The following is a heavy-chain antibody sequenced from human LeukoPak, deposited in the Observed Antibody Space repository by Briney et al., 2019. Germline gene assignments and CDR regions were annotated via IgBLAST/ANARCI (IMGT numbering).Heavy chain of an antibody. CDR2: ISSSSSYI. J-gene: IGHJ4*02. V-gene: IGHV3-21*06. D-gene: IGHD2-15*01. CDR1: GFTFSSYS. CDR3: ARGPISVVAALGIFDY. Sequence: GGSLRLSCAASGFTFSSYSMNWVRHAPGKGLELVSSISSSSSYIYYADSVKGRFTFSRDNAKNSLYLQMNSLRAEDTAMYYCARGPISVVAALGIFDYWGQGTLVTVSS.